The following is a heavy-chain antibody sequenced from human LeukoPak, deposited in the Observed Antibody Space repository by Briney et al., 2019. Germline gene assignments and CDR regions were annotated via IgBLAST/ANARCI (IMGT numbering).Heavy chain of an antibody. D-gene: IGHD6-13*01. CDR2: IYYSGST. J-gene: IGHJ5*02. Sequence: PSETLSLTCTVSGGSISSSSYYWGWIRQPPGKGLEWIGSIYYSGSTYYNPSLKSRVTISVDTSKNQFSLKLSSVTAADTAVYYCARSSSSSWGQGTLVTVSS. CDR3: ARSSSSS. CDR1: GGSISSSSYY. V-gene: IGHV4-39*01.